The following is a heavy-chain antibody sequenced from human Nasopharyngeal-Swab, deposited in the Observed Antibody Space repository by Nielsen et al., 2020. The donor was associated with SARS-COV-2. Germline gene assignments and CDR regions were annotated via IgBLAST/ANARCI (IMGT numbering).Heavy chain of an antibody. Sequence: SETLSLTCTVSGGSISSSSYYWGWIRQPPGKVLEWIGSIYYSGSTYYNPSLKSRVTISVDTSKNQFSLKLSSVTAADTAVYYCARVYYDSSGYYYYYYYYYMDVWGKGTTVTVSS. V-gene: IGHV4-39*07. D-gene: IGHD3-22*01. CDR3: ARVYYDSSGYYYYYYYYYMDV. CDR1: GGSISSSSYY. J-gene: IGHJ6*03. CDR2: IYYSGST.